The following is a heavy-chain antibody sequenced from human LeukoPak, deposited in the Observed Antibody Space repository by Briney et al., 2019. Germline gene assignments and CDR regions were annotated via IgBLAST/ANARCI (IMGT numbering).Heavy chain of an antibody. V-gene: IGHV1-18*01. CDR3: ATGRWQLVFDY. J-gene: IGHJ4*02. Sequence: AASVKVSCKASGYTFTSYGISWVRQAPGQGLEWMGWISAYNGNTNYAQKLQGRVTMTTDTSTSTAYMELRSLRSEDTAVYYCATGRWQLVFDYWGQGTLVTVSS. CDR2: ISAYNGNT. CDR1: GYTFTSYG. D-gene: IGHD6-6*01.